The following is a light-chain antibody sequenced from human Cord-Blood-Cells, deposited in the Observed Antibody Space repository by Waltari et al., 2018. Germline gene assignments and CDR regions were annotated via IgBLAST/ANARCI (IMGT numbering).Light chain of an antibody. CDR1: SSDFGSYNL. CDR3: CSYAGSSTWV. V-gene: IGLV2-23*01. J-gene: IGLJ3*02. CDR2: EGS. Sequence: QSALPKPASVSGSPGRPITTPCTGTSSDFGSYNLVSWYKQHPGKAPKLMIYEGSKRPSGVSNRFSGSKSGNTASLTISGLQAEDEADYYCCSYAGSSTWVFGGGTKLTVL.